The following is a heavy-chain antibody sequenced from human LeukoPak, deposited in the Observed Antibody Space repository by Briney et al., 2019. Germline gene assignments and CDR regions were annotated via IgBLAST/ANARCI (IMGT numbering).Heavy chain of an antibody. Sequence: PSQTLSLTCTVSGGSITSDDYSWSWIRQPPGKGLEWIGYIYYSGKTYYNPSLKSRVTISVDTSKNQFSLKLSSVTAADTAVYYCARTYIDYLPLWGQGTLVTVSS. J-gene: IGHJ4*02. CDR3: ARTYIDYLPL. V-gene: IGHV4-30-4*01. CDR2: IYYSGKT. D-gene: IGHD4-11*01. CDR1: GGSITSDDYS.